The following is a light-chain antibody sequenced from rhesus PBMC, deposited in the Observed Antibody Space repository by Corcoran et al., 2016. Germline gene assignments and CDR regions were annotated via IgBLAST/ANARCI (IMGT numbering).Light chain of an antibody. J-gene: IGLJ1*01. V-gene: IGLV2S7*01. CDR1: SSDVGGYNY. Sequence: QAAPTQPPSVSGSPGQSVTISCTGTSSDVGGYNYVSWYQQPPGKAPKLIIYGVSQRPSGVSDRFSGSKSGTPASLPISGHQAEDEADYYWCAYTPSSTYIFGAGTRLTVL. CDR3: CAYTPSSTYI. CDR2: GVS.